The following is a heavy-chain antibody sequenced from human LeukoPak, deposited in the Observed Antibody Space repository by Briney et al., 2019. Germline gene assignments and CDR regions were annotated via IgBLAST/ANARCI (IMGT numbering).Heavy chain of an antibody. CDR3: ARGRILELGKYYYYYYMDV. CDR2: IKQDGSEK. V-gene: IGHV3-7*01. Sequence: GGSLRLSCAASGFTFSSYWMSWVRQAPGKGLEWVANIKQDGSEKYYVDSVKGRFTISRDNAKNSLYLQMNSLRAEDTAVYYCARGRILELGKYYYYYYMDVWGKGTTVTVSS. CDR1: GFTFSSYW. D-gene: IGHD1-7*01. J-gene: IGHJ6*03.